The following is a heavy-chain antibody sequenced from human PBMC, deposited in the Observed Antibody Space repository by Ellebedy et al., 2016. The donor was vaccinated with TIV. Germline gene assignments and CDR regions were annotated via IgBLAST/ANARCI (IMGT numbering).Heavy chain of an antibody. V-gene: IGHV4-31*03. CDR3: ARKIYYGSGIGDYYYGMDV. CDR1: GGSISSGGYY. CDR2: IYYSGST. Sequence: LRLSXTVSGGSISSGGYYWSWIRQHPGKGLEWIGYIYYSGSTYYNPSLKSRVTISVDTSKNQFSLKLSSVTAADTAVYYCARKIYYGSGIGDYYYGMDVWGQGTTVTVSS. J-gene: IGHJ6*02. D-gene: IGHD3-10*01.